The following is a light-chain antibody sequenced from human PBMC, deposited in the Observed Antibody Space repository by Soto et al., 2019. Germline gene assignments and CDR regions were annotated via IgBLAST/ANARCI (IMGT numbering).Light chain of an antibody. V-gene: IGLV2-14*01. J-gene: IGLJ1*01. Sequence: QSVLTQPASVSGSPGQSITISCTGTSSDVGAYNYVSWYQQHPGKAPKLMIYEVSNRPSGVSNRFSGSKSGSTASLTISGLQAEDEADYYCSSYTSSSTLFYVFGTGTKLTVL. CDR1: SSDVGAYNY. CDR3: SSYTSSSTLFYV. CDR2: EVS.